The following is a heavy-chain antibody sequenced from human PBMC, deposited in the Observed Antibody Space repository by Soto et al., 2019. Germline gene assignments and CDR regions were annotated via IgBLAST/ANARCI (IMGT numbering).Heavy chain of an antibody. D-gene: IGHD2-21*02. CDR1: GGTFRSHA. CDR2: IIPMFGPA. J-gene: IGHJ6*02. V-gene: IGHV1-69*01. CDR3: ARAFVVVETGIPGSMDV. Sequence: LQLAQSGAEVKKPGSSVKVSCKASGGTFRSHAISWVRQAPGQGLEWMGGIIPMFGPAKYAPRFQGRVTISADESTRTFYMELKTLRSDDTAVYYCARAFVVVETGIPGSMDVWGQGTTVTVSS.